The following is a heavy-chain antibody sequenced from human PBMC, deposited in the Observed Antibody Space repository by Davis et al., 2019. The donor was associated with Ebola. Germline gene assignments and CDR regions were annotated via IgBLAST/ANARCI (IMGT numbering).Heavy chain of an antibody. V-gene: IGHV3-33*01. CDR2: IWYDGSNK. CDR1: GFTFSSSG. Sequence: GESLKISCAASGFTFSSSGMHWVRQAPGKGLEWVAVIWYDGSNKYYADSVKGRFTISRDNSKNTLYLQMNSLRAGDTAVYYCARGQVGSGWFDPWGQGTLVTVSS. D-gene: IGHD3-10*01. CDR3: ARGQVGSGWFDP. J-gene: IGHJ5*02.